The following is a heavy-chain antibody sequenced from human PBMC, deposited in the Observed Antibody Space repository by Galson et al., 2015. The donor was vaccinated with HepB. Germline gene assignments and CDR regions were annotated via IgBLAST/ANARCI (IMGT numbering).Heavy chain of an antibody. J-gene: IGHJ3*02. V-gene: IGHV1-3*01. CDR3: AGDSSGWWNTHVGSGTDDAFDI. CDR2: INAGNGNT. CDR1: GSTFTSYA. D-gene: IGHD6-19*01. Sequence: SVKVSCKASGSTFTSYAMHWVRQAPGQRLEWMGWINAGNGNTKYSQKFQGRVTITRDTSASTAYMELSSLRSEDTAVYYCAGDSSGWWNTHVGSGTDDAFDIWGQGTMVTVSS.